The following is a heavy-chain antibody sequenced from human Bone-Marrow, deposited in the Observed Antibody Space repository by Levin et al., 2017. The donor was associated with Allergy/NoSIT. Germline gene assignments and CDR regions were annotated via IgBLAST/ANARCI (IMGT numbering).Heavy chain of an antibody. V-gene: IGHV3-23*01. Sequence: PVGSLRLSCAASGFTFNSYALSWVRQAPGKGLEWVSAISGSPPLPSSSSSFTCRFTISRDNSKTTLYLQMNSLRAEDTAVYYCAKGAGWVAGAVALIWGQGTLVTVSS. CDR1: GFTFNSYA. D-gene: IGHD6-19*01. CDR3: AKGAGWVAGAVALI. CDR2: ISGSPPLP. J-gene: IGHJ4*02.